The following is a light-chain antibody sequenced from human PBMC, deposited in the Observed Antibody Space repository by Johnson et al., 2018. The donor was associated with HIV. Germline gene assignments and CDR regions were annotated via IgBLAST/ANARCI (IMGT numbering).Light chain of an antibody. J-gene: IGLJ1*01. CDR1: SSNIGNNY. V-gene: IGLV1-51*02. Sequence: QSVLTQPPSVSAAPGQKVTISCSGSSSNIGNNYVSWYQQLPGTAPKVLIYENNKRPSGIPDRFSGSKSGTSATLGITGLQTGDEAAYYCATWDSSLSAYVFGTGTKVTVL. CDR2: ENN. CDR3: ATWDSSLSAYV.